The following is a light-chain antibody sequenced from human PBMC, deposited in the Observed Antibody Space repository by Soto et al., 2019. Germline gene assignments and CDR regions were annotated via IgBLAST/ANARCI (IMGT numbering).Light chain of an antibody. J-gene: IGKJ2*02. CDR2: GAS. CDR1: QSVNNN. CDR3: QQGNNWLMCT. Sequence: EIVMTQSPATLSVSPGERATLSCRASQSVNNNLAWYQQKPGQAPRLLIYGASTRATGIPARFSGSGSGIEFTLTISSLQSEDFAIYYCQQGNNWLMCTFGQGTKLEIK. V-gene: IGKV3-15*01.